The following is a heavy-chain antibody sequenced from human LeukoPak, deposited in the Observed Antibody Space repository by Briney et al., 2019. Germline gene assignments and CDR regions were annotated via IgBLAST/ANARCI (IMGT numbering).Heavy chain of an antibody. CDR2: IYYSGST. D-gene: IGHD5-18*01. Sequence: SETLSLTCTVSGGSISSYYWSWIRQPPGKGLEWIGYIYYSGSTNYNPSLKSRVTISVDTSKNQFSLKLSSVTAADTAVYYCARVRIARRGDSYSIFDYWGQGTLVTVSS. CDR3: ARVRIARRGDSYSIFDY. V-gene: IGHV4-59*01. CDR1: GGSISSYY. J-gene: IGHJ4*02.